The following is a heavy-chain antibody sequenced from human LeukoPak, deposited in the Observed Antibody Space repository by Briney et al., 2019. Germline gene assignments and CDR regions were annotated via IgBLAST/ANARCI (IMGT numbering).Heavy chain of an antibody. CDR1: GYTFTGYY. V-gene: IGHV1-2*02. CDR3: ARDGYGDYLEYFDS. CDR2: INPNSGGT. J-gene: IGHJ4*02. D-gene: IGHD4-17*01. Sequence: ASVKVSCKASGYTFTGYYMHWVRQAPGQGLGWMGWINPNSGGTNYAQKFQGGVTMTRDTSISTAYMELSRLRSDDTAVYYCARDGYGDYLEYFDSWGQGTLVTVSS.